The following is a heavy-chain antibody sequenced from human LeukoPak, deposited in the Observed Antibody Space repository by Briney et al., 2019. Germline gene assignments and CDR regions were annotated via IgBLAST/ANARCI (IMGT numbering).Heavy chain of an antibody. D-gene: IGHD3-22*01. CDR2: LYSDGRSL. V-gene: IGHV3-74*03. Sequence: GGSLRLSCAGSGFNFTGYWMHWVRQAPGKGLEWISRLYSDGRSLTYADSVMGRFTISRDNAKNMLYLQMNSLRAEDTAVYYCAKYYYDSSGYYITPPARAPDYWGQGTLVTVSS. CDR3: AKYYYDSSGYYITPPARAPDY. CDR1: GFNFTGYW. J-gene: IGHJ4*02.